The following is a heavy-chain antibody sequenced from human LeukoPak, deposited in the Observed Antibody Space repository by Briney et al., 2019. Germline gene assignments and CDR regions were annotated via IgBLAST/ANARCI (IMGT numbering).Heavy chain of an antibody. D-gene: IGHD3-16*02. V-gene: IGHV3-21*01. Sequence: GGSLRLSCAASGFTFSSYSMNWVRQAPGKGLEWVSSISSSSSYIYYADSVKGRFTISRDNAKNSLYLQMNSLRAEDTAVYYCARSGFTFGGVIVPYFDYWGQGTLVTVSS. CDR2: ISSSSSYI. J-gene: IGHJ4*02. CDR1: GFTFSSYS. CDR3: ARSGFTFGGVIVPYFDY.